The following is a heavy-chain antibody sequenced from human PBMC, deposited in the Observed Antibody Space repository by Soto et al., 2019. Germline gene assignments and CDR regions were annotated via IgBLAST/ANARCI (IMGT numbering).Heavy chain of an antibody. CDR1: GFSLSTSGVG. D-gene: IGHD6-13*01. CDR2: IYSDDNK. J-gene: IGHJ4*02. V-gene: IGHV2-5*02. CDR3: AHRKQQLGTVLFDY. Sequence: QITLKESGPPLVIPTQTLTLTCAFSGFSLSTSGVGVGWVRQPPGKALEWLALIYSDDNKHYSPSLKSRLTITKDTSKNQVVLAMTNMNPVDTATYYCAHRKQQLGTVLFDYWGQGILVTVSS.